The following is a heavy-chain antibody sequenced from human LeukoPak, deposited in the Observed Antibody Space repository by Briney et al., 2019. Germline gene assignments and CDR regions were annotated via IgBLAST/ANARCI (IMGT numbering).Heavy chain of an antibody. CDR3: ARGTGSWLRLTRWFDP. CDR2: MNPNSGNT. D-gene: IGHD5-12*01. Sequence: ASVKGSFKSSGYTFTSHCIHWVRQATGQGLEWMGWMNPNSGNTDYSQKFQGRVTMTRNTSISTAYMELSSLVSEDTDVYYCARGTGSWLRLTRWFDPWGQGTLVTVSS. V-gene: IGHV1-8*02. CDR1: GYTFTSHC. J-gene: IGHJ5*02.